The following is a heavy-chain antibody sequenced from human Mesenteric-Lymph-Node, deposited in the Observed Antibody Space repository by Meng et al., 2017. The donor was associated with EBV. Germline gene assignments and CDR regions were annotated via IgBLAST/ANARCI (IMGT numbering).Heavy chain of an antibody. CDR1: GGSISTSNW. D-gene: IGHD6-13*01. CDR3: ARLPPTTGYGTARSY. Sequence: QGQLEESGPGLVKPAGTLSLTCAVCGGSISTSNWGSWVRQPPGKGLEWIGEIYHRGSTNYNPSLTSRVTISVDESKNEFSLSLTSVTAADTAVYYCARLPPTTGYGTARSYWGQGTLVTVSS. J-gene: IGHJ4*02. CDR2: IYHRGST. V-gene: IGHV4-4*02.